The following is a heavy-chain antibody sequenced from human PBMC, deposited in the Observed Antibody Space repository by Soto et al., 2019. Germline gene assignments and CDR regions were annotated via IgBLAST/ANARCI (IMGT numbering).Heavy chain of an antibody. Sequence: GESLKISCEGLGYNFTKLWLYWGPEMAVKGVEWIVILYSWGSDTMYSPSCQGPVTILPDKSHDTAYLQWSSLKASDTAMYYWARSLRLVPDADSDDYYHYNGMAVWGQGTTVTVSS. CDR1: GYNFTKLW. J-gene: IGHJ6*02. V-gene: IGHV5-51*01. CDR2: LYSWGSDT. CDR3: ARSLRLVPDADSDDYYHYNGMAV. D-gene: IGHD2-2*01.